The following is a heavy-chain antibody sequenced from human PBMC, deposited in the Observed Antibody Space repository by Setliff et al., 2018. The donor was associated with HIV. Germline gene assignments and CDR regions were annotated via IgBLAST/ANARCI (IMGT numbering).Heavy chain of an antibody. D-gene: IGHD6-19*01. CDR1: GGSISTNSYY. J-gene: IGHJ3*01. V-gene: IGHV4-39*01. Sequence: SETLSLTCTVSGGSISTNSYYWGWIRQSPGKGLEWVGNVHNSGGTNYNPSLKSRVSISVDTSKNQFSLNVNSVTAPDTAVYYCARFSSTGWRRAFDVWGQGTKVTVSS. CDR3: ARFSSTGWRRAFDV. CDR2: VHNSGGT.